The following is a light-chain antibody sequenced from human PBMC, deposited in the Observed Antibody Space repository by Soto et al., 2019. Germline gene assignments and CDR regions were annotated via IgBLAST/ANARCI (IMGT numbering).Light chain of an antibody. CDR1: SSNIGNNY. V-gene: IGLV1-51*01. CDR2: DNN. J-gene: IGLJ2*01. CDR3: GTWDSRLRVVV. Sequence: QSVLTQPPSVSAAPRQKVAISCSGSSSNIGNNYVSWYHRVPGSAPKLLIYDNNERHSGIPDRFSGSKSGTSATLDITGLQTGDEGDYYCGTWDSRLRVVVFGGGTKLTVL.